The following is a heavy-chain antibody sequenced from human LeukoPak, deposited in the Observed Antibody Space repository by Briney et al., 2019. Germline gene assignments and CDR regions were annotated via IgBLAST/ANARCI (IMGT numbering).Heavy chain of an antibody. J-gene: IGHJ3*02. CDR1: GGSISSYY. CDR3: ATSRFLEWLSPRSDAFDI. D-gene: IGHD3-3*01. Sequence: SETLSLTCTVSGGSISSYYWSWIRQPPGKGLEWIGHIYYSGSTNYNPSLKSRVTISVDTSKNQFSLKLSPVTAADTAVYYCATSRFLEWLSPRSDAFDIWGQGTMVTVSS. V-gene: IGHV4-59*01. CDR2: IYYSGST.